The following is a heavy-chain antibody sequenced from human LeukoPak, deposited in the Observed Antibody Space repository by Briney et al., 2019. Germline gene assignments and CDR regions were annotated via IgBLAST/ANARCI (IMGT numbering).Heavy chain of an antibody. CDR2: IIPIFGTA. CDR3: ARDTTTVVTPWGGFDY. CDR1: GGTFSSYA. Sequence: SVKVSCKASGGTFSSYAISWVRQAPGQGLEWMGGIIPIFGTANYAQKFQGRVTITTDESTSTAYMELSSLRSEDTAVYYCARDTTTVVTPWGGFDYWGQGTLVTVSS. D-gene: IGHD4-23*01. V-gene: IGHV1-69*05. J-gene: IGHJ4*02.